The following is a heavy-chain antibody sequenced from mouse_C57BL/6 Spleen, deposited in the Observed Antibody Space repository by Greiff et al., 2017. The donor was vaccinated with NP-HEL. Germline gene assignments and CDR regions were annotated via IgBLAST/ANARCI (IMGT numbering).Heavy chain of an antibody. CDR3: AREGLYYYGSVEH. J-gene: IGHJ2*01. CDR2: IYPSDSET. V-gene: IGHV1-61*01. Sequence: QVQLQQPGAELVRPGSSVKLSCKASGYTFTSYWMDWVKQRPGQGLEWIGNIYPSDSETQYNQKFKDKATLTVDKSSSTAYMQLSSLTSEDSAVYYCAREGLYYYGSVEHWGQGTTLTVSA. CDR1: GYTFTSYW. D-gene: IGHD1-1*01.